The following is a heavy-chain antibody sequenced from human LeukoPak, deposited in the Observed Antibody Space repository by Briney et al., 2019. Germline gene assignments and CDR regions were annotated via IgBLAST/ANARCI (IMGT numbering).Heavy chain of an antibody. J-gene: IGHJ6*02. D-gene: IGHD3-10*02. Sequence: PGGSLRLSCAASGFTFSSYEMSWVRQAPGKGLEWVSYISSGSNTIYYADSVKGRFTISRDNSKNTLFLQLHNLRVGDTALYYCARDLHYYVAMDVWGQGTTVTVSS. V-gene: IGHV3-48*03. CDR2: ISSGSNTI. CDR3: ARDLHYYVAMDV. CDR1: GFTFSSYE.